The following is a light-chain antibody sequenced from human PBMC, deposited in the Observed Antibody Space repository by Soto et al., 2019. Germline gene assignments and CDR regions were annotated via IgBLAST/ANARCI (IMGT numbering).Light chain of an antibody. CDR3: QQRSNWAGFT. CDR2: DAS. CDR1: QSVSSY. V-gene: IGKV3-11*01. Sequence: EIVLTQSPATLSLSPGERATLSCRASQSVSSYLAWYQQKPGQAPRLLIYDASNRATGIPARFSGSGSGTDFTLTISSLEPEELAVYYRQQRSNWAGFTFGPGTKVDIK. J-gene: IGKJ3*01.